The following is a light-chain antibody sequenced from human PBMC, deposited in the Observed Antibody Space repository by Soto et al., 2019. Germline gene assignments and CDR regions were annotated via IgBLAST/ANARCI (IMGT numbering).Light chain of an antibody. CDR1: QSVSNDY. V-gene: IGKV3-20*01. CDR2: SVS. CDR3: QQYGTSPVT. Sequence: EMVLTQSPGTLSLSPGDRATLSCRASQSVSNDYVAWVQQKPGQTPRLLIYSVSTRATGIPDRFSGSGSGTDFTLTISRLEPEDFALYYCQQYGTSPVTLGQGTRLEIK. J-gene: IGKJ5*01.